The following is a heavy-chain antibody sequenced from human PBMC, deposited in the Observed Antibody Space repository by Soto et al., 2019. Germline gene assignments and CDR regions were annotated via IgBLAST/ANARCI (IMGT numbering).Heavy chain of an antibody. D-gene: IGHD3-10*01. Sequence: PSETLSLTCAVSGYSISSGYYLGWVLQPPGKGLEWIGSIYHSGSTYYNPSLKSRVTISVDTSKNQFSLKLSSVTAADTAVYYCAGCITMVRGVIGWFDPWGQGTLVTVSS. J-gene: IGHJ5*02. CDR1: GYSISSGYY. V-gene: IGHV4-38-2*01. CDR2: IYHSGST. CDR3: AGCITMVRGVIGWFDP.